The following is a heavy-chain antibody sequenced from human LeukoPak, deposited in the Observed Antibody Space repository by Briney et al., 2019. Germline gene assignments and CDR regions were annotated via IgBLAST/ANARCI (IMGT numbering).Heavy chain of an antibody. V-gene: IGHV3-23*01. CDR3: AKDPDYGGTAHFDY. CDR2: ISSRGNII. Sequence: GGSLRLSCAASGFTFSDYTMNWVRQAPGKGLEWVSQISSRGNIIYYADSVKGRFTISRDNSKNTLYLQMNSLRAEDTAVYYCAKDPDYGGTAHFDYWGQGTLVTVSS. CDR1: GFTFSDYT. D-gene: IGHD4-23*01. J-gene: IGHJ4*02.